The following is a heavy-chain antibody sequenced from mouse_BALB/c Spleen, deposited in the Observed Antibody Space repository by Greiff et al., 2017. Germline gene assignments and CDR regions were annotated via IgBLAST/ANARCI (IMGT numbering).Heavy chain of an antibody. V-gene: IGHV1-18*01. CDR1: GYSFTGYT. J-gene: IGHJ4*01. CDR3: ALHYYDYYAMDY. Sequence: EVKLQESGPELVKPGASMKISCKASGYSFTGYTMNWVKQSHGKNLEWIGLINPYNGGTSYNQKFKGKATLTVDKSSSTAYMELLSLTSEDSAVYYCALHYYDYYAMDYWGQGTSVTVSS. D-gene: IGHD1-2*01. CDR2: INPYNGGT.